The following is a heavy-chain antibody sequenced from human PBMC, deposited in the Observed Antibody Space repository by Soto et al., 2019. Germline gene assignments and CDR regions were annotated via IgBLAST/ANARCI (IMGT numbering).Heavy chain of an antibody. J-gene: IGHJ6*02. CDR3: SRERRFLEWLPNGMDV. Sequence: ASVKVSCKASGYTFTNFGISWVRQAPGQGLEWMGWISAYNGKTKYAQKLQGRVTMTTDTSTSTGYMELRSLRSDDTAVYYCSRERRFLEWLPNGMDVWGQGTTVTVSS. V-gene: IGHV1-18*01. CDR1: GYTFTNFG. CDR2: ISAYNGKT. D-gene: IGHD3-3*01.